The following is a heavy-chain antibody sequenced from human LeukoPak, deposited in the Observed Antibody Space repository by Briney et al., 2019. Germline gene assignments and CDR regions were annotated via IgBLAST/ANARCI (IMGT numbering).Heavy chain of an antibody. V-gene: IGHV3-48*02. CDR1: GFTFSIRG. CDR3: ARVGRGVYGMDV. CDR2: IINSGGTV. D-gene: IGHD3-10*01. Sequence: PGGSLRLSCAASGFTFSIRGMNWVRQAPGKGLEWVSYIINSGGTVYYTDSVQGRFTISRDNARNSLFLQMNSLRDEDTAVYYCARVGRGVYGMDVWGQGTTVTVSS. J-gene: IGHJ6*02.